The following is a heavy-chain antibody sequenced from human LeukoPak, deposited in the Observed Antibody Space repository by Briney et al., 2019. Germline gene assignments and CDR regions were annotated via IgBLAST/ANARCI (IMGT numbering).Heavy chain of an antibody. J-gene: IGHJ4*02. Sequence: PGGSLRLSCAASGFTFSSYEMNWVRQAPGKGLGWVSYISSSGSTIYYADSVKGRFTISRDNAKNSLYLQMNSLRAEDTAVYYCASESNYYGSGSYDHWGQGTLVTVSS. D-gene: IGHD3-10*01. CDR2: ISSSGSTI. CDR3: ASESNYYGSGSYDH. V-gene: IGHV3-48*03. CDR1: GFTFSSYE.